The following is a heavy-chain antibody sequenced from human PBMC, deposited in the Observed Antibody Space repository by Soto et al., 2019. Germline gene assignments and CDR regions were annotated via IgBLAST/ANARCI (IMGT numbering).Heavy chain of an antibody. V-gene: IGHV4-59*01. J-gene: IGHJ4*02. D-gene: IGHD3-22*01. CDR3: ARETYYYDSSGSSAFDY. CDR2: IYYSGGT. Sequence: ETLSLTCTVSGGSISSYYWSWIRQPPGKGLEWIGYIYYSGGTNYNPSLKSRVTISVDTSKNQFSLKLSSVTAADTAVYYCARETYYYDSSGSSAFDYWGQGTLVTVS. CDR1: GGSISSYY.